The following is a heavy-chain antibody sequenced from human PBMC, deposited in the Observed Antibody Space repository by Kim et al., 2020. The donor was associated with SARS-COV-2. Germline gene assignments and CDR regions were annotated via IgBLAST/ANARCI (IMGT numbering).Heavy chain of an antibody. J-gene: IGHJ4*02. CDR1: GYSISSGYY. CDR3: ARILLGYSYGFYFDY. D-gene: IGHD5-18*01. V-gene: IGHV4-38-2*02. Sequence: SETLSLTCTVSGYSISSGYYWGWIRQPPGKGLEWIGSIYHSGSTYYNPSLKSRVTISVDTSKNQFSLKLSSVTAADTAVYYCARILLGYSYGFYFDYWGQGTLVTVSS. CDR2: IYHSGST.